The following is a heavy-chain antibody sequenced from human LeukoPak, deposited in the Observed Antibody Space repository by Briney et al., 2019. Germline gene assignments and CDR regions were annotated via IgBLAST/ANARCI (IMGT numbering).Heavy chain of an antibody. CDR2: MNPNSGNT. CDR1: GYTFTSYD. Sequence: ASVKVSCKASGYTFTSYDINWVRQATGQGLEWMGWMNPNSGNTGYAQKFQGRVTMTRNTSISTAYMELSSLRSEDTAVYYCARRGLGYCSGGSCDWFDPWGQGTLVTVSA. V-gene: IGHV1-8*01. CDR3: ARRGLGYCSGGSCDWFDP. J-gene: IGHJ5*02. D-gene: IGHD2-15*01.